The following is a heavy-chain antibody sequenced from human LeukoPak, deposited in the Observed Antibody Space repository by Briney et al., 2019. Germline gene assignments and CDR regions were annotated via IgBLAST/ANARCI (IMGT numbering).Heavy chain of an antibody. CDR1: GGSISGYY. CDR3: AGCGSCYFWTYYYGMDV. CDR2: INHSGST. J-gene: IGHJ6*02. D-gene: IGHD2-15*01. Sequence: SEALSLTCTVSGGSISGYYWSWIRQPPGKGLEWIGEINHSGSTNYNPSLKSRVTISVDTSKNQFSLKLSSVTAADTAVYYCAGCGSCYFWTYYYGMDVWGQGTTVTVSS. V-gene: IGHV4-34*01.